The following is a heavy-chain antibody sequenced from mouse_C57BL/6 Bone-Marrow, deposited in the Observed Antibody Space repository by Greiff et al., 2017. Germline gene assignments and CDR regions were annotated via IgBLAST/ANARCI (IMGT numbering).Heavy chain of an antibody. J-gene: IGHJ2*01. CDR2: IDPSDSYT. D-gene: IGHD3-2*02. CDR1: GYTFTSYW. Sequence: QVQLQQPGAELVMPGASVKLSCKASGYTFTSYWMHWVKQRPGQGLEWIGEIDPSDSYTNYNQKLKGKSTLTVDKSSSTAYMQLSSLTSEDSAVYFCAREGAQAPYYGDFGGQGTTLTVSS. V-gene: IGHV1-69*01. CDR3: AREGAQAPYYGDF.